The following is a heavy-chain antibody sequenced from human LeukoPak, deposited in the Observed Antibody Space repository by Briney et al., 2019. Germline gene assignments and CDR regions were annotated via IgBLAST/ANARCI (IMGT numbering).Heavy chain of an antibody. D-gene: IGHD5-18*01. Sequence: GRSLRLSCAASGFTFGSYAMNWVRQAPDKGLEWVAVISSDGSNKFYVDSVKGRFTISRDNPKNTLYLHMNSLNPEDTAVYDGATDASSRIQLWTPLKYWGQGTLVTVSS. CDR2: ISSDGSNK. J-gene: IGHJ4*02. V-gene: IGHV3-30*03. CDR3: ATDASSRIQLWTPLKY. CDR1: GFTFGSYA.